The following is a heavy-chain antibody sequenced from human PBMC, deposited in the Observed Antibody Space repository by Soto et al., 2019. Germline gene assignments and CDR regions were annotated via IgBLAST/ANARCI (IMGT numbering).Heavy chain of an antibody. J-gene: IGHJ4*02. V-gene: IGHV4-31*03. Sequence: PSETLSLTCTVSGGSISSGGYYWSWIRQHPGKGLEWIGYIYYSGSTYYNPSLKSRVTISVDTSKNQFSLKLSSVTAADTAVYYCARVQHPAYFDYWGQGTPVTVSS. CDR2: IYYSGST. CDR1: GGSISSGGYY. CDR3: ARVQHPAYFDY.